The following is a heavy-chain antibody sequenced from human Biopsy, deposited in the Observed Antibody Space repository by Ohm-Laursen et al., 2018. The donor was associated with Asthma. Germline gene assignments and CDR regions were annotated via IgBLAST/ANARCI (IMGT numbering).Heavy chain of an antibody. V-gene: IGHV1-3*01. J-gene: IGHJ3*02. Sequence: ASVKVSCNASGYTFINYAIHWVRQAPGQRLEWMGWINAGNGNTKYSEKFKGSVTITRDTSASTAYMDLSSLRSEDTAVYYCARTYYDFLTGQVNDALAMWGQGTVVTVSS. CDR1: GYTFINYA. CDR2: INAGNGNT. CDR3: ARTYYDFLTGQVNDALAM. D-gene: IGHD3-9*01.